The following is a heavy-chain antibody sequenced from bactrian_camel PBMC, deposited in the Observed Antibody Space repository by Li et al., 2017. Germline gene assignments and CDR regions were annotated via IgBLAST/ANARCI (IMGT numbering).Heavy chain of an antibody. CDR1: GFTLRSYY. V-gene: IGHV3S40*01. J-gene: IGHJ6*01. Sequence: VQLVESGGGLVEPGWSLRLSCAASGFTLRSYYMSWVRQAPGRGLEWVSGIYSGGGVTGYADSVKGRFTISRDNAQNTLYLQMNSLKPEDTAMYYCAARSVGWCPLFEHWLGKRAYTPGGYFANWGQGTQVTVS. D-gene: IGHD1*01. CDR3: AARSVGWCPLFEHWLGKRAYTPGGYFAN. CDR2: IYSGGGVT.